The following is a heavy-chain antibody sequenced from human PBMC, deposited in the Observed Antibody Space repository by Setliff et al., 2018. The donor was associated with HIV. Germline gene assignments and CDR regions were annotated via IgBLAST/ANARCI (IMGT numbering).Heavy chain of an antibody. D-gene: IGHD2-21*02. V-gene: IGHV3-7*04. Sequence: PGGSLTLSCAASGFNFNSVWMSGVRQAPGKGLEWVANIKEDGTARYYVDSVEGRFTISRDNAKNSLYLQMNSLGVEDTAVYYCARGDTTPIYPNYMDVWGKGTTVTVSS. CDR1: GFNFNSVW. J-gene: IGHJ6*03. CDR2: IKEDGTAR. CDR3: ARGDTTPIYPNYMDV.